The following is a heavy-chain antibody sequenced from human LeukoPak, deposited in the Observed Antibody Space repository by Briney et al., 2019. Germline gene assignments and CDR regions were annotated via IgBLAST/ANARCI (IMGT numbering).Heavy chain of an antibody. Sequence: HPGGSLRLSCAASGFTFSSYAMSWVRQAPGKELEWVSAISGSGGSTYYADSVKGRFTISRDNSKNTLYLQMNSLRAEDTAVYYCAKDRSDYDFWSGPNWFDPWGQGTLVTVSS. D-gene: IGHD3-3*01. J-gene: IGHJ5*02. CDR1: GFTFSSYA. CDR2: ISGSGGST. V-gene: IGHV3-23*01. CDR3: AKDRSDYDFWSGPNWFDP.